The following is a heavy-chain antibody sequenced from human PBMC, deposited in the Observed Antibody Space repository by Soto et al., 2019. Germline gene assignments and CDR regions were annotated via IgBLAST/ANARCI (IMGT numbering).Heavy chain of an antibody. V-gene: IGHV3-23*01. CDR3: AKLNSSSWYGAEFDP. Sequence: GGSLRLSCAASGFTFSSYAMSWVRQAPGKGLEWVSAISGSGGSTYYVDSVKGRFTISRDNSKNTLYLQMNSLRAEDTAVYYCAKLNSSSWYGAEFDPWGQGTLVTVSS. J-gene: IGHJ5*02. CDR2: ISGSGGST. CDR1: GFTFSSYA. D-gene: IGHD6-13*01.